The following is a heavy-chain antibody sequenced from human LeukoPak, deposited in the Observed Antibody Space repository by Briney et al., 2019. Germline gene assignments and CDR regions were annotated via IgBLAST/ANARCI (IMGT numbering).Heavy chain of an antibody. J-gene: IGHJ4*02. D-gene: IGHD6-19*01. CDR1: GYTFSSYG. V-gene: IGHV3-33*07. CDR3: ARDSRGGWSGYLDY. Sequence: GGSLRLSCAASGYTFSSYGMYGVRQAPGKGLEWVAVIWHDGSSEFYVDSVKGRFTISRDDSKNKVYLKMNSLRGEDTALYFCARDSRGGWSGYLDYWGQGTLVIVSS. CDR2: IWHDGSSE.